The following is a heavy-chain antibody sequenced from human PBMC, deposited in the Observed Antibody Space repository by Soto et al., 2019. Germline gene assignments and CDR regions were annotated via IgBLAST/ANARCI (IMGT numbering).Heavy chain of an antibody. Sequence: QLQLQESGPGLARPSETLSLTCSVSGDPIRTVSYYWAWIRQPPGQPLEWIGSTYYNGISDSNPSLESRVSISVDTSKNQFSLKVKTVTAADTARYYCARQPVSARRLGAFEVWGQGTVVIVSA. CDR3: ARQPVSARRLGAFEV. V-gene: IGHV4-39*01. CDR2: TYYNGIS. D-gene: IGHD6-19*01. CDR1: GDPIRTVSYY. J-gene: IGHJ3*01.